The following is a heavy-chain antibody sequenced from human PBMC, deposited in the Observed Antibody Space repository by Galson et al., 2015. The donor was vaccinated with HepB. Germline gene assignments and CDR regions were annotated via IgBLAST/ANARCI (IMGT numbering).Heavy chain of an antibody. CDR1: GFTVSNNY. Sequence: LRLSCAASGFTVSNNYISWVRQAPGKGLEWVSVIYSGGSTYYADSVRGRFTISADNSKNTLFLQMNSLRAEDTAVYFCARTYGGNSFAFDIWGRGTLVTVSS. CDR3: ARTYGGNSFAFDI. J-gene: IGHJ4*02. D-gene: IGHD4-23*01. V-gene: IGHV3-53*01. CDR2: IYSGGST.